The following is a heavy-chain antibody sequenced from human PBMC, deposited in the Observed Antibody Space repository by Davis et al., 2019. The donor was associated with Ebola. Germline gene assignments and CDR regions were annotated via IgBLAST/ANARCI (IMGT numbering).Heavy chain of an antibody. CDR1: GGSFSGYY. CDR2: INHSGST. Sequence: SETLSLTCAVYGGSFSGYYWSWIRQPPGKGLEWIGEINHSGSTNYNPSLKSRVTISVDTSKNQFSLKLSSVTAADTAVYYCAREYYYYGMDVWGQGTTVTVSS. V-gene: IGHV4-34*01. J-gene: IGHJ6*02. CDR3: AREYYYYGMDV.